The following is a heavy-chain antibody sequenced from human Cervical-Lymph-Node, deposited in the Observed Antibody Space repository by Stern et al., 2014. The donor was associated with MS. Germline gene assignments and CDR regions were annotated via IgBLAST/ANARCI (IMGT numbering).Heavy chain of an antibody. CDR3: ARTGALITHFDY. D-gene: IGHD3-22*01. J-gene: IGHJ4*02. Sequence: QVQLQESGPGLVKPSETLSLTCSVSGDSISSYYWSWIRQPPGQGLEWIGYIHYSGSTYYNPSLKSRATISIDTSKNQFSLKLSSVTAADAAVYYCARTGALITHFDYWGQGTLVTVSS. CDR1: GDSISSYY. V-gene: IGHV4-59*01. CDR2: IHYSGST.